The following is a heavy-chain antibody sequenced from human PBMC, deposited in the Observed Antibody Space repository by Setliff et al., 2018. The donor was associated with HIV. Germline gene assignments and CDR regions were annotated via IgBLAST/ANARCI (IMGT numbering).Heavy chain of an antibody. D-gene: IGHD6-13*01. CDR2: INHSGST. Sequence: SETLSLTCAVYSGSFSGYYWSWIRQPPGKGLEWIGEINHSGSTNYNPSLKSRVTVSVDTSKNQFSLRQRSVTAADTAVYYCARKQQLRWAWMASSYYYALDVWG. J-gene: IGHJ6*02. V-gene: IGHV4-34*01. CDR3: ARKQQLRWAWMASSYYYALDV. CDR1: SGSFSGYY.